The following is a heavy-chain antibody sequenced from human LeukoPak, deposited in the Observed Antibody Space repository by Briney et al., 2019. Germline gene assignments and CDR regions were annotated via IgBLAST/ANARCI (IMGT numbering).Heavy chain of an antibody. J-gene: IGHJ4*02. Sequence: GASVKVSCKASGGTFSSYSFDWMRQAPGQGLEWMGWMNPNSGNTGYAQKFQGRVTMTRNTSISTAYMELSSLRSEDTAVYYCARSVGAKDNWGQGTLVTVSS. CDR2: MNPNSGNT. CDR3: ARSVGAKDN. D-gene: IGHD1-26*01. CDR1: GGTFSSYS. V-gene: IGHV1-8*01.